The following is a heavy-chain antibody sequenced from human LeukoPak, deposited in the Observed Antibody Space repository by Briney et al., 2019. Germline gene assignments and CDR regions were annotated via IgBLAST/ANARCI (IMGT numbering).Heavy chain of an antibody. CDR2: ISGSGGTI. V-gene: IGHV3-23*01. J-gene: IGHJ4*02. Sequence: PGGSLRLSCAASGFPLSSYAMSWVRQASGKGLEWVSAISGSGGTIYYADSVKGRFTISRDNSKNTLYLHMNTLRAEDTAIYYCAKDRGIFLVGYFDYWGQGTLVTVSS. CDR1: GFPLSSYA. CDR3: AKDRGIFLVGYFDY. D-gene: IGHD2-15*01.